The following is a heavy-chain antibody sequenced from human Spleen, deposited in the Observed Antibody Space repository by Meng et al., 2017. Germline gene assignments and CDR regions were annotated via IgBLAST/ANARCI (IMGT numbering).Heavy chain of an antibody. CDR2: ISNNGDT. V-gene: IGHV3-23*01. CDR1: GFTFTSYG. Sequence: GESLKISCRTSGFTFTSYGMGWVRQAPGKGLEWVATISNNGDTHYADSMAGRFIISRDDSRNTLYLHVSSLRVEDTAMYYCAGDCCSENGPIDNWGQGALVTVSS. CDR3: AGDCCSENGPIDN. J-gene: IGHJ4*02. D-gene: IGHD2-15*01.